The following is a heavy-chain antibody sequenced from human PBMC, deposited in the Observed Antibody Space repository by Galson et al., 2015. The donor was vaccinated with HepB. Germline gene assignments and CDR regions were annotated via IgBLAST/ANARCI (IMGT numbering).Heavy chain of an antibody. V-gene: IGHV3-30*04. Sequence: SLRLSCAAAGFTFSSYAMHWVRQAPGKGLEWVAVISYDGSNKYYADSVKGRFTISRDNSKNTLYLQMNSLRAEDTAVYYCARDGRCSGGSCLPSGWFDPWGQGTLVTVSS. CDR1: GFTFSSYA. CDR3: ARDGRCSGGSCLPSGWFDP. D-gene: IGHD2-15*01. J-gene: IGHJ5*02. CDR2: ISYDGSNK.